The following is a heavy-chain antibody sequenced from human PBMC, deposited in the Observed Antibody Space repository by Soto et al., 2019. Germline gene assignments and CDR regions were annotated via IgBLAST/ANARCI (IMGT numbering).Heavy chain of an antibody. Sequence: EVQLVESGGGLVKPGGSLRLSCAASGFTFSSYSMNWVRQAPGKGLEWVSSISSSSSYIYYADSVKGRFTISRDNAKNSLYLQMNRLRAEDTAVYYCARGSPTDVAATTTAPFDYWGQGTLVTVSS. CDR2: ISSSSSYI. J-gene: IGHJ4*02. CDR1: GFTFSSYS. CDR3: ARGSPTDVAATTTAPFDY. V-gene: IGHV3-21*01. D-gene: IGHD2-15*01.